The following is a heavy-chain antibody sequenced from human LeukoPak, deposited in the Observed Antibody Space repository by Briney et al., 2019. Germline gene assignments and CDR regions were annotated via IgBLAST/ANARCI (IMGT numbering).Heavy chain of an antibody. J-gene: IGHJ4*02. D-gene: IGHD3-22*01. V-gene: IGHV3-23*01. CDR1: GFTLSSYA. Sequence: GGSLRLFCAASGFTLSSYAMSWVRQAPGKGLEWVSAINGSGGSTDYADSVNGRFTISTDNSKNTLYLQMNRLRAEHTAVYYCAKRGGRVYYDSSGHPQYYFDYWGQGTLVTVSS. CDR2: INGSGGST. CDR3: AKRGGRVYYDSSGHPQYYFDY.